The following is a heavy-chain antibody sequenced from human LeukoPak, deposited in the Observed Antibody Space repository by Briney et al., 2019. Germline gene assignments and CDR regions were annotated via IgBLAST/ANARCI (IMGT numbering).Heavy chain of an antibody. CDR3: ARGRDDILTGYYSHFDY. Sequence: ALVKVSCKASGYTFTSYYMHWVRQAPGQGLEWMGIINPSGGSTSYAQKFQGRVTMTRDTSTSTVYMELSSLRSEDTAVYYCARGRDDILTGYYSHFDYWGQGTLVTVSS. V-gene: IGHV1-46*01. CDR2: INPSGGST. J-gene: IGHJ4*02. D-gene: IGHD3-9*01. CDR1: GYTFTSYY.